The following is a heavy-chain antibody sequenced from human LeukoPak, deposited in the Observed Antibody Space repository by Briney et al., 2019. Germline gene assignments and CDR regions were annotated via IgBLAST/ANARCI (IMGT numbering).Heavy chain of an antibody. CDR3: ARVGKAEGTLEDY. CDR1: GFTFTTYL. D-gene: IGHD6-13*01. J-gene: IGHJ4*02. V-gene: IGHV3-7*01. Sequence: GESLTLSCAASGFTFTTYLISWVRQPPGKGLGWVANIKNDVSEKYYVDSGKGRFTISRDNSKNSLYLQMNRLRDEETAVYYCARVGKAEGTLEDYWGQGTLVTVSS. CDR2: IKNDVSEK.